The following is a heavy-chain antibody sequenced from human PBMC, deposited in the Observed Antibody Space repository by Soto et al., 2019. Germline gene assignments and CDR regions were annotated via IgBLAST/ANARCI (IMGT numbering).Heavy chain of an antibody. V-gene: IGHV3-9*03. CDR2: ISWNSGSI. J-gene: IGHJ4*02. CDR1: GFTFDDYA. CDR3: ANARFYSSGYSS. D-gene: IGHD6-19*01. Sequence: EVQLVESGGGLVQPGRSLRLSCAASGFTFDDYAMHWVRQAPRKGLEWVSGISWNSGSIGYADSVKGRFTISRDNAKNSLYLQMNSLRAEAMALYYCANARFYSSGYSSWGQGTLVTVSS.